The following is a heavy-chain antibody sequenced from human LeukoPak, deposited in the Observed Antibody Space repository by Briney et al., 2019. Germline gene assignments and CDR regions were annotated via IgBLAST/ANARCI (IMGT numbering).Heavy chain of an antibody. V-gene: IGHV1-18*01. CDR3: ARHIRRFLEWYSDY. J-gene: IGHJ4*02. CDR2: ISAYNGNT. Sequence: ASVKVSCKASGYTFTSYGISGVRQAPGQGLEGMGWISAYNGNTNYAQKLQGRVTMTTDTSTSTDYMELRSLRSDDTAVYYCARHIRRFLEWYSDYWGQGTLVTASS. CDR1: GYTFTSYG. D-gene: IGHD3-3*01.